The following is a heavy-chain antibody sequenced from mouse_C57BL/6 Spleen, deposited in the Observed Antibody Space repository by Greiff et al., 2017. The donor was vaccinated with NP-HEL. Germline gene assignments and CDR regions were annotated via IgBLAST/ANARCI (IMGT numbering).Heavy chain of an antibody. V-gene: IGHV1-52*01. CDR3: AYYSNYGYWYFDV. D-gene: IGHD2-5*01. CDR2: IDPSDSET. CDR1: GYTFTSYW. Sequence: QVQLQQSGAELVRPGSSVKLSCKASGYTFTSYWMHWVKQRPIQGLEWIGNIDPSDSETHYNQKFKDKATLTVDKSSSTAYMQLSSLTSEDSAVYYCAYYSNYGYWYFDVWGTGTTVTVSS. J-gene: IGHJ1*03.